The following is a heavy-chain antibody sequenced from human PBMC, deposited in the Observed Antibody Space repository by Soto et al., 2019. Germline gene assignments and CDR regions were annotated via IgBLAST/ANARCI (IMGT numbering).Heavy chain of an antibody. J-gene: IGHJ1*01. V-gene: IGHV4-31*03. D-gene: IGHD4-17*01. CDR3: ASMVYGDCPDEYFQH. Sequence: PSETLSLTCTVSGGSISSGGYYWSWIRQHPGKGLEWIGYIYYSGSTYYNPSLKSRVTISVDTSKNQFSLKLSSVTAADTAVYYCASMVYGDCPDEYFQHWGQGTLVTVSS. CDR2: IYYSGST. CDR1: GGSISSGGYY.